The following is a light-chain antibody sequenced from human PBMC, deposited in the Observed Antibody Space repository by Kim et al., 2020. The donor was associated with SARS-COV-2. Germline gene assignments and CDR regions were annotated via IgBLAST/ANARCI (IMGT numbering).Light chain of an antibody. Sequence: EIVWTQSPGTLSLSPGERATLSCRASQSVNNNYLAWYQQKPGQAPRLLMYGASSRATGIPDRFSGSGSGTDFTLTISRLEPEDFAVYYCQLYGRSPPLSFGGGTKVDIK. CDR3: QLYGRSPPLS. CDR1: QSVNNNY. J-gene: IGKJ4*01. CDR2: GAS. V-gene: IGKV3-20*01.